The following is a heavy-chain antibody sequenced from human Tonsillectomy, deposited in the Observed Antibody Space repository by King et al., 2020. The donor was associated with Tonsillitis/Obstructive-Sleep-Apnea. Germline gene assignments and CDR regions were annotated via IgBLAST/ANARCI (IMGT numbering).Heavy chain of an antibody. CDR3: ARDPFCGGDCYSAYYYFDL. V-gene: IGHV1-18*04. D-gene: IGHD2-21*02. CDR1: GYTLTTYG. CDR2: ISAYNGNT. Sequence: QLVQSGPEVKKPGASVTVSCRASGYTLTTYGVSWVRRAPGQGLEWMGWISAYNGNTNYAQKLQGRVTMTTDTSTSTAYLELRSLRSDDTAVYYCARDPFCGGDCYSAYYYFDLWGPGTLVTVSS. J-gene: IGHJ2*01.